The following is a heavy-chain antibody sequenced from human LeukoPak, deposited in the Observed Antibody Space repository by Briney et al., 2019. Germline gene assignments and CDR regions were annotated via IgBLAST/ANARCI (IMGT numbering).Heavy chain of an antibody. J-gene: IGHJ6*04. Sequence: SETLSLTSAVSGGFISSNNWWNWVRQPPGKGLEWVGEIYHSGSTNYNPSLESRVTISVDKSKNQFSLKLSSVIAADTAVYYCARKGPYYNSLTGYYKNGLDVWGKGTTVFVSS. CDR1: GGFISSNNW. CDR2: IYHSGST. V-gene: IGHV4-4*02. D-gene: IGHD3-9*01. CDR3: ARKGPYYNSLTGYYKNGLDV.